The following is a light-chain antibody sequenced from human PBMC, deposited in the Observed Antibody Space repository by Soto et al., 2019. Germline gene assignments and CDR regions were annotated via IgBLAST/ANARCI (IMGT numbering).Light chain of an antibody. CDR3: QQRSNWPLLT. J-gene: IGKJ4*02. CDR1: QSVSTY. Sequence: EILLTQSPATLSLSPGETATLSCRASQSVSTYLAWYQQKPGQPPRLLIYDASNRATGVPARFSGSGSGTDFTLTSSSLEPEDFAVYYCQQRSNWPLLTFGGGTKMEIK. V-gene: IGKV3-11*01. CDR2: DAS.